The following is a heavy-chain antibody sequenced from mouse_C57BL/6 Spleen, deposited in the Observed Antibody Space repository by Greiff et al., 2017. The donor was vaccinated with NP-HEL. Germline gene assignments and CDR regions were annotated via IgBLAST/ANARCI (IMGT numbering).Heavy chain of an antibody. CDR3: ARDQAERMTLFDY. CDR2: ISDGGSYT. Sequence: EVMLVESGGGLVKPGGSLKLSCAASGFTFSSYAMSWVRQTPEKRLEWVATISDGGSYTYYPDNVKGRFTISRDNAKNNLYLQMSHLKSEDTAMYYCARDQAERMTLFDYWGQGTTLTVSS. CDR1: GFTFSSYA. V-gene: IGHV5-4*01. J-gene: IGHJ2*01. D-gene: IGHD3-2*02.